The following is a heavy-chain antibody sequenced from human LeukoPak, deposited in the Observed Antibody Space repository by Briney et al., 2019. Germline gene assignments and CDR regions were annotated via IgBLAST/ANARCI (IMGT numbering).Heavy chain of an antibody. CDR2: ISSSSSYI. D-gene: IGHD3-22*01. CDR1: GFTFSSYS. CDR3: ARQGSYYPADFDY. V-gene: IGHV3-21*01. J-gene: IGHJ4*02. Sequence: GGSLRLSCAASGFTFSSYSMNWVRQAPGKGLEWVSSISSSSSYIYYADSVKGRFTISRDSAKNSLYLQMNSLRAEDTAVYYCARQGSYYPADFDYWGQGTLVTVSS.